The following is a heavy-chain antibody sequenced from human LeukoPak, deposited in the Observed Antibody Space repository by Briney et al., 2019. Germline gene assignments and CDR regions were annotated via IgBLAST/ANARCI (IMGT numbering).Heavy chain of an antibody. CDR1: GGSVRSGSYY. V-gene: IGHV4-61*01. Sequence: SETLSLTCTVSGGSVRSGSYYWSWIRQPPGKGLEWIGYIYCSGSTNYNPSLRSRVTISVDTSKNQFSLKLSSVTAADTAVYYCARGYYGSGSFFDYWGQGTLVTVSS. CDR2: IYCSGST. J-gene: IGHJ4*02. D-gene: IGHD3-10*01. CDR3: ARGYYGSGSFFDY.